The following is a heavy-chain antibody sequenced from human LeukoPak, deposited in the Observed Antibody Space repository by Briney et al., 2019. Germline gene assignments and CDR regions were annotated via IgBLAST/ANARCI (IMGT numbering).Heavy chain of an antibody. CDR3: ATALLLGATVPFDY. D-gene: IGHD1-26*01. CDR1: GYTLTELS. V-gene: IGHV1-24*01. CDR2: FDPEDGET. J-gene: IGHJ4*02. Sequence: ASVKVSCKVSGYTLTELSMHWVRQAPGIGLEWMGGFDPEDGETIYAQKFQGRVTMTEDTSTDTAYMELSSLRSEDTAVYYCATALLLGATVPFDYWGQGTLVTVSS.